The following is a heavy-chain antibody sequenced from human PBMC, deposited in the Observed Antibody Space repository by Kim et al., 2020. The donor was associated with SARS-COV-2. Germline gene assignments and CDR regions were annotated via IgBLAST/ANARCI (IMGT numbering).Heavy chain of an antibody. CDR3: ARRIVSYFDL. CDR1: GGSVISHY. D-gene: IGHD1-26*01. Sequence: SETLSLTCTVSGGSVISHYWSWIRQPPGKGLEWIGYFHYSGSVKYNPSLKSRGTISVDTSKNQLSLKLSSVTAADTAVYYCARRIVSYFDLWGRGTLVTVSS. J-gene: IGHJ2*01. V-gene: IGHV4-59*08. CDR2: FHYSGSV.